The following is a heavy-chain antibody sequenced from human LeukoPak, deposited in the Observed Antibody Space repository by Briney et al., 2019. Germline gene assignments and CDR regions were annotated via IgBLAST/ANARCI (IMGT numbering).Heavy chain of an antibody. Sequence: GSLRLSCAASGFTFSSYAMHWVRQAPGKGLEWVAVISYDGSNKYYADSVKGRFTISRDNSKNTLYLQMNSLRAEDTAVYYCARDRSSSSAFDIWGQGTMVTVSS. D-gene: IGHD6-6*01. CDR1: GFTFSSYA. CDR3: ARDRSSSSAFDI. J-gene: IGHJ3*02. V-gene: IGHV3-30-3*01. CDR2: ISYDGSNK.